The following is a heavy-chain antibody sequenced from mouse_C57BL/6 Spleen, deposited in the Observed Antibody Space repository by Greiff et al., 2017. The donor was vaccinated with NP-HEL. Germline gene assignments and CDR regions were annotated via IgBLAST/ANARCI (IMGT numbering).Heavy chain of an antibody. V-gene: IGHV5-6*01. CDR3: ARHGDTTADY. CDR2: ISSGGSYT. Sequence: EVQVVESGGDLVKPGGSLKLSCAASGFTFSSSGMSWVRQTPDKRLEWVAPISSGGSYTYYPDSVKGRFTISRDNAKNTLYLQMSSLKSEDTAMYYCARHGDTTADYWGQGTTLTVSS. J-gene: IGHJ2*01. CDR1: GFTFSSSG. D-gene: IGHD1-2*01.